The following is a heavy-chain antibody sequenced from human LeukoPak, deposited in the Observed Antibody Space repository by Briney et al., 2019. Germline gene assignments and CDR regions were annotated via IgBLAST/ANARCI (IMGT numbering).Heavy chain of an antibody. D-gene: IGHD1-26*01. CDR3: ARTGIVKPSTNVFDN. V-gene: IGHV1-3*01. Sequence: ASVKVSCKASGYTFTSYAIHWVRQAPGQRLEWMGWINAVNGNTKYSQKFQGRVTITRDTSASTAYMELSSLISEDTAIYYCARTGIVKPSTNVFDNWGQGTMVTVSS. CDR1: GYTFTSYA. CDR2: INAVNGNT. J-gene: IGHJ3*02.